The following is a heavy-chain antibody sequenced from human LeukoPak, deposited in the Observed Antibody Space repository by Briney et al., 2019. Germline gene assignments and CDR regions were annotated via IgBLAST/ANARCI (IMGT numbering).Heavy chain of an antibody. D-gene: IGHD4-17*01. CDR1: GFTFSSYS. CDR3: ARRYGDYVYFDY. CDR2: ISSFSSTI. V-gene: IGHV3-48*01. Sequence: GGSLRLSCAASGFTFSSYSMNWVRQAPGKGLEWVSYISSFSSTIYYADSVKGRFTISRDNAKHSLYLLMNSLRAEDTAVYYCARRYGDYVYFDYWGQGNLVTVST. J-gene: IGHJ4*02.